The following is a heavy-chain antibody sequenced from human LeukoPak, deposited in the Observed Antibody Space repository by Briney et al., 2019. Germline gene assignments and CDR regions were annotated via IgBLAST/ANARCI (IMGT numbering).Heavy chain of an antibody. CDR3: AGQSSSGWSFDY. CDR1: GGTFSSYA. J-gene: IGHJ4*02. Sequence: ASVKVSCKASGGTFSSYAISWVRQAPGQGLEWMGIINPSGGSTSYAQKFQGRVTMTRDMSTSTVYMELSSLRSEDTAVYYCAGQSSSGWSFDYWGQGTLVTVSS. CDR2: INPSGGST. V-gene: IGHV1-46*01. D-gene: IGHD6-19*01.